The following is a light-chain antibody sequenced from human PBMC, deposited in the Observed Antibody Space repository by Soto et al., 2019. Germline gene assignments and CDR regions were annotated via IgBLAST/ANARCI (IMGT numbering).Light chain of an antibody. Sequence: ENVLTQSPGTLSLSPGERATLSCRASQSVSSTYLAWYQQKPGQAPRLLIYGTSNMATGIPYRVTGSGSGTDFTLTITRLEPEAFSVYDCQQYGSPLAFGGGTKVVIK. V-gene: IGKV3-20*01. CDR1: QSVSSTY. CDR2: GTS. CDR3: QQYGSPLA. J-gene: IGKJ4*01.